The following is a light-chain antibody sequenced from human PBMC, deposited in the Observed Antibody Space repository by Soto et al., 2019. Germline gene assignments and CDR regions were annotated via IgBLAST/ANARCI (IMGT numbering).Light chain of an antibody. J-gene: IGLJ3*02. CDR3: TRV. CDR2: EVS. CDR1: SSDVGSYNY. V-gene: IGLV2-14*01. Sequence: QSVLTQPASVSGSPGQSITISCTGTSSDVGSYNYVSWYQQHPGKAPKLMIYEVSNRPSGVSNRFSGSKSGNTASLTISGLQAEDEATSISTRVFGGGTKLTVL.